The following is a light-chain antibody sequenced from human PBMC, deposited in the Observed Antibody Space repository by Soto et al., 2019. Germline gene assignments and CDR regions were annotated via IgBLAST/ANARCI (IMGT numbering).Light chain of an antibody. Sequence: EIVLTQSPGTLSFSPGERTTLSCRASQSVRSNFLDWYQQKPGQAPRLLIYGASSRATGIPDRFSGSGSGTDFTLTISRLEPEDFAVYYCQQYETSPRTFGQGTKVEI. CDR1: QSVRSNF. V-gene: IGKV3-20*01. J-gene: IGKJ1*01. CDR2: GAS. CDR3: QQYETSPRT.